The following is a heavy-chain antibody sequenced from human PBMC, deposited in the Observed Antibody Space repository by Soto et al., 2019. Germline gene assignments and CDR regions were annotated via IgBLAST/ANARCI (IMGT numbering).Heavy chain of an antibody. CDR2: IYHSGST. CDR3: ARGNVVAIDY. V-gene: IGHV4-30-2*01. Sequence: QLQLQESGSGLVKPSQTLSLTCAVSGGSISSGGYSWSWIRQPPGKGLEWLGYIYHSGSTCYNPSLKSRVTISVNRSKNRCSLKMSSVTGADTAVYYCARGNVVAIDYWGQGTLVTVSS. J-gene: IGHJ4*02. D-gene: IGHD2-21*01. CDR1: GGSISSGGYS.